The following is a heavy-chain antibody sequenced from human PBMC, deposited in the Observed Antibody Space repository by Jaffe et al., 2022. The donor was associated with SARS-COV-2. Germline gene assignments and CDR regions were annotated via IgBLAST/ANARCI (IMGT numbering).Heavy chain of an antibody. V-gene: IGHV3-74*01. CDR3: ARDLLGCSSTSCHRPYYYYGLDV. CDR1: GFTFSSYW. D-gene: IGHD2-2*01. CDR2: LNSDGSHA. J-gene: IGHJ6*02. Sequence: EVQLVESGGGLVQPGGSLRLSCAASGFTFSSYWMHWVRQSPGKGLVWVSRLNSDGSHANYADSVKGRFTFTRDNAKNMLYLQMNNLRAEDTAVYYCARDLLGCSSTSCHRPYYYYGLDVWGQGTTVTVSS.